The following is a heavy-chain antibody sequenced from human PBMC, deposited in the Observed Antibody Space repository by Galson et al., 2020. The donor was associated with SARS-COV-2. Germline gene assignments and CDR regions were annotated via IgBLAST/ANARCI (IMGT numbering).Heavy chain of an antibody. CDR1: GYTFTSYY. CDR2: INHSGGST. CDR3: ARGGSIRDWFDP. V-gene: IGHV1-46*01. D-gene: IGHD3-10*01. Sequence: ASVKVSCKASGYTFTSYYMHWVRQAPGQGLEWMGIINHSGGSTSYAQKFQGRVTMTRDTSTSTVYMELSSRRSEDTAVYYCARGGSIRDWFDPWGQGTLVTVSS. J-gene: IGHJ5*02.